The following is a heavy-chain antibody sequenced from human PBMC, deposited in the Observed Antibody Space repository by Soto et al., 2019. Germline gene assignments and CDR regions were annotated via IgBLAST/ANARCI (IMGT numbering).Heavy chain of an antibody. CDR3: ASYGSGSYYNGYYFDY. CDR1: GGSFSAYY. CDR2: IHHSGGP. Sequence: SETLSLTCAVYGGSFSAYYWTWIRQSPGKGLEWIGEIHHSGGPKYNPSLKSRVTISADTSKNQFSLELSSVTAADTAVYYCASYGSGSYYNGYYFDYWGQGTLVTVSS. J-gene: IGHJ4*02. V-gene: IGHV4-34*01. D-gene: IGHD3-10*01.